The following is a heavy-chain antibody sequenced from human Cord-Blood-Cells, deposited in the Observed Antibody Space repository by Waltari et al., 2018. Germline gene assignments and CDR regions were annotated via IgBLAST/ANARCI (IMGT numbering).Heavy chain of an antibody. D-gene: IGHD3-3*01. J-gene: IGHJ3*02. CDR2: IIPIIGTA. CDR1: GGNLSSYA. CDR3: ARDPRSDFWSGYAFEI. V-gene: IGHV1-69*01. Sequence: QVQLVQSGAEVKKPGTSVKVSCKASGGNLSSYAISWVRQAPGEGLGWMGGIIPIIGTANSEQKCQGRVTITADESTSTAYMELGSLRSEDTAVYYCARDPRSDFWSGYAFEIWGQGTMVTVSS.